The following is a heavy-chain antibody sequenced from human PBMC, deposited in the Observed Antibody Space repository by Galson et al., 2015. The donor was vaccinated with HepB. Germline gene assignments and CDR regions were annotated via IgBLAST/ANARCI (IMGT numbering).Heavy chain of an antibody. Sequence: SETRSLTCTVSGGSISSYYWSWIRQPPGKGLEWIGYIYYSGSTNYNPSLKSRVTISVDTSKNQFSLKLSSVTAADTAVYYCARVWFGEWAGYFDYWGQRTLVTVSS. J-gene: IGHJ4*02. CDR3: ARVWFGEWAGYFDY. D-gene: IGHD3-10*01. CDR1: GGSISSYY. V-gene: IGHV4-59*01. CDR2: IYYSGST.